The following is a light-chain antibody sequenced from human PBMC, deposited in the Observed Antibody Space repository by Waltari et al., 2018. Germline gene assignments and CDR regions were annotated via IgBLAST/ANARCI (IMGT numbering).Light chain of an antibody. V-gene: IGKV3-20*01. J-gene: IGKJ4*01. CDR2: GTS. CDR3: QQYDGEVVT. Sequence: EIVLTQSPGTLSLSPGERAILSCRASQSVTSSSLTWYQQKIGQAPRLLIYGTSTRATGIPDRFSGSGSGTDFTLTISRLEPEDFAVYYCQQYDGEVVTFGGGTKVEI. CDR1: QSVTSSS.